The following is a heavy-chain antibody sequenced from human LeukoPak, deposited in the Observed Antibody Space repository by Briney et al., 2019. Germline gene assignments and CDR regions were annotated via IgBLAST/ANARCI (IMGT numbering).Heavy chain of an antibody. V-gene: IGHV3-11*01. CDR3: ARDNRDLVGYYYYYGMDV. D-gene: IGHD5-12*01. J-gene: IGHJ6*02. Sequence: GGSLRLSCAASGFTFSDYYMNWIRQAPGKGLEWVSYISISGTTIYYADSVKGRFTISRDNAKNSLYLQMNSLRAEDTAVYYCARDNRDLVGYYYYYGMDVWGQGTTVTVSS. CDR2: ISISGTTI. CDR1: GFTFSDYY.